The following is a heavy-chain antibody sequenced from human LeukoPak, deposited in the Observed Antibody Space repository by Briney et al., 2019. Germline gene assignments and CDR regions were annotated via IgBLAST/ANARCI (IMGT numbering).Heavy chain of an antibody. J-gene: IGHJ3*02. CDR3: ARASAYYDSSGYYYGDAFDI. V-gene: IGHV4-4*07. D-gene: IGHD3-22*01. CDR2: IYTSGST. Sequence: SETLSLTCTVSGGSISSYYWSWIRQPAGKGLEWIGRIYTSGSTNYNPSLKSRVTMSVDTSKNQFSLKLSSVTAADTAVYYCARASAYYDSSGYYYGDAFDIWGQGTMVTVSS. CDR1: GGSISSYY.